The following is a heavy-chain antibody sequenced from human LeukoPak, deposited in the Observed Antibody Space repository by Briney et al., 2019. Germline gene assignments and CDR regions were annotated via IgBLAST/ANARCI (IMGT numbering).Heavy chain of an antibody. V-gene: IGHV3-74*01. CDR2: INFDGSST. CDR3: ARHRLAQVVSGAYYYCGMDV. Sequence: PGGSLRLSCAASGFTFSNYWMHWVRQAPGKGLVWVSRINFDGSSTNYADSVKGRFTISRDNAKNTMYLQMNSLRAEDTAVYYCARHRLAQVVSGAYYYCGMDVWGQGTTVTVSS. D-gene: IGHD2-15*01. J-gene: IGHJ6*02. CDR1: GFTFSNYW.